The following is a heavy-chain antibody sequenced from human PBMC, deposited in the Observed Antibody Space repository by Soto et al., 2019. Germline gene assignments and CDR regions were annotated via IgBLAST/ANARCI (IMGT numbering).Heavy chain of an antibody. CDR1: GGTFSSYA. J-gene: IGHJ4*02. CDR3: ASLPSAFGIAAAGDY. Sequence: ASVKVSCKASGGTFSSYAISWVRQAPGQGLEWMGGIIPIFGTANYAQKFQGRVTITADESTSTAYMELSSLRSEDTAVYYCASLPSAFGIAAAGDYWGQGTLVTVSS. D-gene: IGHD6-13*01. CDR2: IIPIFGTA. V-gene: IGHV1-69*13.